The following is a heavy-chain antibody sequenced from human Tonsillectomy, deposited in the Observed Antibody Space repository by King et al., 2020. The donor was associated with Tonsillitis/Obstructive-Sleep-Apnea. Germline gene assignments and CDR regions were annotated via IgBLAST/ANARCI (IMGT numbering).Heavy chain of an antibody. CDR2: INHSGST. CDR3: ASIYDFWSAEAYPYDY. J-gene: IGHJ4*02. Sequence: VQLQQWGAGLLKPSETLSLTCAVYGGSFSGYYWSWIRQPPGKGLEWIGEINHSGSTNHNPSLKSRVTISVDTSKNQFSLKLSSVTAADTAVYYCASIYDFWSAEAYPYDYWGQGTLVTVSS. D-gene: IGHD3-3*01. CDR1: GGSFSGYY. V-gene: IGHV4-34*01.